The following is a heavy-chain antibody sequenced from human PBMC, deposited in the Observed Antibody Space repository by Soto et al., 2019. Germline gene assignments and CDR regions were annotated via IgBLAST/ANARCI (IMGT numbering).Heavy chain of an antibody. Sequence: EVQLLESGGDLVQPGGSPRLSCAASGFTFSSYAMSWVRQAPGKGLEWVSTISGRGDDTYYTDSVKGRFTISRDNSKNTLYVHMNSLRAEDTAVYYCARAQPTYTSSYFDYWGQGTLFTVSS. V-gene: IGHV3-23*01. CDR3: ARAQPTYTSSYFDY. CDR1: GFTFSSYA. J-gene: IGHJ4*02. CDR2: ISGRGDDT. D-gene: IGHD1-20*01.